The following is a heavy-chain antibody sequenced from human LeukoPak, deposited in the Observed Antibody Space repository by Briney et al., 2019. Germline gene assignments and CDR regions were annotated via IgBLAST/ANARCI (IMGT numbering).Heavy chain of an antibody. CDR1: GYTFTSYG. CDR2: ISAYNGTT. V-gene: IGHV1-18*01. CDR3: ARAPGYCSSTSCSKYYYYYYMDV. J-gene: IGHJ6*03. D-gene: IGHD2-2*01. Sequence: ASVKVSCKASGYTFTSYGISWVRQAPGQGLEWMGWISAYNGTTNYAQKLQGRVTMTTDTSTSTAYMELRSLRSDDTAVYYCARAPGYCSSTSCSKYYYYYYMDVWGKGTTVTVSS.